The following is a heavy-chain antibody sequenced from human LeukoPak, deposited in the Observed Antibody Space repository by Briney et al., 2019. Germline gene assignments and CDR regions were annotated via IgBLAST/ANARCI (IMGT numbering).Heavy chain of an antibody. CDR2: ISAYNGNT. CDR3: ARDAEDIVVVPAAIGWFDP. J-gene: IGHJ5*02. D-gene: IGHD2-2*01. Sequence: ASVKVSCKASGYTFTCYGISWVRQAPGQGLEWMGWISAYNGNTNYAQKLQGRVTMTTDTSTSTAYMELRSLRSDDTAVYYCARDAEDIVVVPAAIGWFDPWGQGTLVTVSS. CDR1: GYTFTCYG. V-gene: IGHV1-18*01.